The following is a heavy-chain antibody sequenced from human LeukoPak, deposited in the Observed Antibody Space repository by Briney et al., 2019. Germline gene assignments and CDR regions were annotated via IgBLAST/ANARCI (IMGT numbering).Heavy chain of an antibody. J-gene: IGHJ4*02. CDR2: ISYSGST. CDR1: GGSISSSSNF. CDR3: ARLTPYSGSPLGDY. V-gene: IGHV4-39*01. D-gene: IGHD1-26*01. Sequence: SETLSLTCTVSGGSISSSSNFWGWIRQPPGKGLEWIGGISYSGSTYYNPSLKSRVTISVDTSKNQFSLKLGSVTAADTAVYYCARLTPYSGSPLGDYWGQGTLVTVSS.